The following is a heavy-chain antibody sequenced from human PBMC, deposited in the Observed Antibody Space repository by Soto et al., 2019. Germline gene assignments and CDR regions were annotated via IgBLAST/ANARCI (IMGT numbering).Heavy chain of an antibody. CDR3: VRPSSYGSYYYFDL. CDR2: ITVGSGNT. CDR1: GDTFTRHS. Sequence: ASVKVSCKASGDTFTRHSLTWVRQAPGQGPEWMGWITVGSGNTHYAQKFQGRVSMTTDTSTSTAYMQLWSLRSDDTAVYYCVRPSSYGSYYYFDLWGQGTPVTAPQ. J-gene: IGHJ4*02. V-gene: IGHV1-18*04. D-gene: IGHD1-26*01.